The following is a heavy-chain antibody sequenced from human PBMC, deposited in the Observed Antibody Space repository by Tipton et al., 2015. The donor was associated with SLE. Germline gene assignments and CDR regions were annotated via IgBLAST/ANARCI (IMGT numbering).Heavy chain of an antibody. CDR1: FFHFNNYA. V-gene: IGHV3-30*04. Sequence: SLRLSCAPSFFHFNNYAMHWVRQAPGKGLEWVVFLSYVGSNKYYADSVKGRFIISRDNSKSTLYLQMSSLRSEDTAVYYCARQMSDYFYDMDVWGQGTTVTVSS. J-gene: IGHJ6*02. CDR2: LSYVGSNK. D-gene: IGHD5-24*01. CDR3: ARQMSDYFYDMDV.